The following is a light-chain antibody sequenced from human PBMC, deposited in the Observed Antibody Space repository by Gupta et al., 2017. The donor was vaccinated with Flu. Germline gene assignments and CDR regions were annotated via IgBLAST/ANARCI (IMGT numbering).Light chain of an antibody. CDR1: QSGLYSRNNENY. J-gene: IGKJ2*01. V-gene: IGKV4-1*01. CDR2: RAS. CDR3: QQDATTPYT. Sequence: SQGERATINCKSSQSGLYSRNNENYLLWYQQKAGQPPKLLIYRASTRAAGVPVRFSGSGSGTDFTLTISSLQAEDVAVYYCQQDATTPYTFGQGTRVEIK.